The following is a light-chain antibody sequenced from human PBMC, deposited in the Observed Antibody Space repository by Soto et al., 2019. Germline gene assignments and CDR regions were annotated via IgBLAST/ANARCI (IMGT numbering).Light chain of an antibody. Sequence: QSALTQPPSASGSPGQSVTISCTGTSSDVGGYNYVSWYQQHPGKAPKLMIYEVSKRPSGVPDRFSGSKSGNTASLTVSGLQAEDEADCYCSSYAGLGVFGGGTKVTVL. CDR2: EVS. CDR1: SSDVGGYNY. J-gene: IGLJ2*01. CDR3: SSYAGLGV. V-gene: IGLV2-8*01.